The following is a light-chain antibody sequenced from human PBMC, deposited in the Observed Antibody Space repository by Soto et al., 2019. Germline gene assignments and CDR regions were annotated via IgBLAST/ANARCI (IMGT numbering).Light chain of an antibody. V-gene: IGLV3-21*04. CDR1: NIGSKS. CDR2: YVS. Sequence: SYELTQPPSVSVAPGKTARITCGGNNIGSKSVHWYQQKPGQAPVLVIYYVSDRPSGIPERFSGSNSGNTATLTISRVEAGDEADYYCQVWDSSSDHDVFGTGTKVTVL. CDR3: QVWDSSSDHDV. J-gene: IGLJ1*01.